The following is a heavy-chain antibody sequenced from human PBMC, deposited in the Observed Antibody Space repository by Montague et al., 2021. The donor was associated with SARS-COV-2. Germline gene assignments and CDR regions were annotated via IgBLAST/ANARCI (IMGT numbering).Heavy chain of an antibody. D-gene: IGHD3-10*01. CDR3: ARAGDYYYGSGSYYNPYDY. CDR2: ISYDGSDK. V-gene: IGHV3-30-3*01. J-gene: IGHJ4*02. CDR1: GFTFSSYA. Sequence: SLRLSCAASGFTFSSYAMHWVRQAPGKGLEWVAVISYDGSDKYYVDSVKGRFTISRDNSKNTLYLQMNSLRAEDTAVYYCARAGDYYYGSGSYYNPYDYWGQGTLVTVSS.